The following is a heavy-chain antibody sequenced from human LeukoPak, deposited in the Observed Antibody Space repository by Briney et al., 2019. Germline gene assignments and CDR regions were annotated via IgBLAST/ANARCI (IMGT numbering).Heavy chain of an antibody. CDR2: IIPIFGTA. V-gene: IGHV1-69*05. CDR1: GGTFSSYA. J-gene: IGHJ5*02. CDR3: ARDPGDGYNSGSWFDP. D-gene: IGHD5-24*01. Sequence: LVKVSCKASGGTFSSYAISWVRQAPGQGLEWMGRIIPIFGTANYAQKFQGRVTITTDESTSTAYMELSSLRSEDTAVYYCARDPGDGYNSGSWFDPWGQGTLVTVSS.